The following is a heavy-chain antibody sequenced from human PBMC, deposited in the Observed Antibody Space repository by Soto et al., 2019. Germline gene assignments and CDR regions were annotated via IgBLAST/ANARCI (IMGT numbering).Heavy chain of an antibody. CDR2: IIPIFGTA. V-gene: IGHV1-69*13. Sequence: ASVKVSCKASGGTFSSYAISWVRQAPGQGLEWMGGIIPIFGTANYAQKFQGRVTITADESTSTAYMELSSLRSEDTAVYYCARTRYYDILTGYHFDFWGQGTLVTVSS. D-gene: IGHD3-9*01. CDR3: ARTRYYDILTGYHFDF. J-gene: IGHJ4*02. CDR1: GGTFSSYA.